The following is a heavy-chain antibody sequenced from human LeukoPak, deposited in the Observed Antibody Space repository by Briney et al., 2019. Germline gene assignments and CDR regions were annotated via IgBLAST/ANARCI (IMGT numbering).Heavy chain of an antibody. CDR3: AREEDNWNGGY. CDR2: IIPIFGTA. CDR1: GGTFSSYA. V-gene: IGHV1-69*13. J-gene: IGHJ4*02. Sequence: SVKVSCKASGGTFSSYAISWVRQAPGQGLEWMGGIIPIFGTANYAQKFQGRVTITADESTSTAYMELSSLKSDDTAVYYCAREEDNWNGGYWGQGTLVTVSS. D-gene: IGHD1-20*01.